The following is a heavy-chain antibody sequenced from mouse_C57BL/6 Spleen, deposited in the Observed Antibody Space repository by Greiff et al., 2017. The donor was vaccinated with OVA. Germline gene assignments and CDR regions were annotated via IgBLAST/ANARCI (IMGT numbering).Heavy chain of an antibody. Sequence: VQLQQSGPELVKPGASVKMSCKASGYTFTDYNMHWVKQSHGKSLEWIGYINPNNGGTSYNQKFKGKATLTVNKSSSTAYMELRSLTSEDSAVYYCATRRDYGSFYAMDYWGQGTSVTVSS. CDR2: INPNNGGT. CDR1: GYTFTDYN. CDR3: ATRRDYGSFYAMDY. D-gene: IGHD1-1*01. J-gene: IGHJ4*01. V-gene: IGHV1-22*01.